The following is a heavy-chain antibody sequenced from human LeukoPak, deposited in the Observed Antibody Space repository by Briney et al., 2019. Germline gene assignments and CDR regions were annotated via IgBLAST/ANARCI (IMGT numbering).Heavy chain of an antibody. V-gene: IGHV3-48*01. J-gene: IGHJ4*02. D-gene: IGHD3-9*01. CDR1: GFTFTAYQ. CDR2: ISNSGTTI. CDR3: ARSARYYDILTGYYRGDSPYYFDY. Sequence: GGSLRLSCVASGFTFTAYQINWGRQAPGKGLEWVSYISNSGTTIYYPDSVKGRFTISRDNAENSVFLQMNSLRAEDTAVYYCARSARYYDILTGYYRGDSPYYFDYWGQGTLVTVSS.